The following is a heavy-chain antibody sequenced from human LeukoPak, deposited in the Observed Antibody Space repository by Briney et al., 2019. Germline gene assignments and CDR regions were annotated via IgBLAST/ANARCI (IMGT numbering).Heavy chain of an antibody. CDR1: GGSISSSSYY. D-gene: IGHD3-3*01. CDR2: IYTSGST. Sequence: SETLSLTCTVSGGSISSSSYYWSWIRQPAGKGLEWIGRIYTSGSTNYNPSLKSRVTISADTSKNQFSLKLSSVTAADTAVYYCARGADFWSGYYPTWFDPWGQGTLVTVSS. J-gene: IGHJ5*02. V-gene: IGHV4-61*02. CDR3: ARGADFWSGYYPTWFDP.